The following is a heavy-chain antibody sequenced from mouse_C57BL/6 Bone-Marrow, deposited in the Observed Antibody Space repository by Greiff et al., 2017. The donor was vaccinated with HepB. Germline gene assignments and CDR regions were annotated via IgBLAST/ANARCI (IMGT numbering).Heavy chain of an antibody. CDR1: GYTFTSYG. D-gene: IGHD2-3*01. J-gene: IGHJ1*03. Sequence: VQLVESGAELARPGASVKLSCKASGYTFTSYGISWVKQRTGQGLEWIGEIYPRSGNTYYNEKFKGKATLTADKSSSTAYMELRSLTSEDSAVYFCASDGYRDWYFDVWGTGTTVTVSS. CDR2: IYPRSGNT. V-gene: IGHV1-81*01. CDR3: ASDGYRDWYFDV.